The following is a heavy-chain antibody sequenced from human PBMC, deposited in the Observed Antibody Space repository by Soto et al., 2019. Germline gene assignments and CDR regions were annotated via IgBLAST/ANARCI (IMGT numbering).Heavy chain of an antibody. V-gene: IGHV4-4*02. D-gene: IGHD3-22*01. CDR1: GGSISSSNW. CDR3: ARDDSSGYYYGTKAFDI. CDR2: IYHSGST. Sequence: SETLSLTCAVSGGSISSSNWWSWVRQPPGKGLEWIGEIYHSGSTNYNPSLKSRVTISVDKSKNQFSLKLSSVTAADTAVYYCARDDSSGYYYGTKAFDIWGQGTMVTVS. J-gene: IGHJ3*02.